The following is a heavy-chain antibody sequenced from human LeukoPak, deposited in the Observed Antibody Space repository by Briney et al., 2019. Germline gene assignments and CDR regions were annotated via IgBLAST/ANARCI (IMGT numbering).Heavy chain of an antibody. J-gene: IGHJ6*03. D-gene: IGHD3-10*01. CDR1: GYTLTELS. CDR3: ATDILRFGDGPYYYMDV. CDR2: FDPEDGET. V-gene: IGHV1-24*01. Sequence: SVKVSCKASGYTLTELSMHWVRQAPGKGLEWMGVFDPEDGETIYAQKFQGRVTMTEDTSTDTAYMELSSLRSEDTAVYYCATDILRFGDGPYYYMDVWGKGTTVTISS.